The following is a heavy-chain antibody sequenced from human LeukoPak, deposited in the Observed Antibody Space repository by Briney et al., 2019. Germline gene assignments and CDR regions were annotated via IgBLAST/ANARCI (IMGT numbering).Heavy chain of an antibody. D-gene: IGHD1-26*01. CDR1: GFTFGSYA. Sequence: GGSLRLSCAASGFTFGSYAMSWVRQAPGKGLEWVSAISGSGGSTYYADSVKGRFTISRDNSKNTLYLQMNSLRAEDTAVYYCARVSSGSYFGYYYYYMDVWGKGTTVTVSS. V-gene: IGHV3-23*01. CDR3: ARVSSGSYFGYYYYYMDV. J-gene: IGHJ6*03. CDR2: ISGSGGST.